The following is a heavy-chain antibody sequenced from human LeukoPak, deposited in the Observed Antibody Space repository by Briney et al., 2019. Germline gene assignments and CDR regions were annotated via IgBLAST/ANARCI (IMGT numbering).Heavy chain of an antibody. D-gene: IGHD2-2*01. CDR1: GYTFTSYD. J-gene: IGHJ4*02. V-gene: IGHV1-8*03. Sequence: ASVKVSCKASGYTFTSYDINWLRQATGQGLEWMGWMNPNSGNTGYAQKFQGRVTITRNTSISTAYMELSSLRSEDTAVYYCARGAAATAAIYYWGQGTLVTVSS. CDR2: MNPNSGNT. CDR3: ARGAAATAAIYY.